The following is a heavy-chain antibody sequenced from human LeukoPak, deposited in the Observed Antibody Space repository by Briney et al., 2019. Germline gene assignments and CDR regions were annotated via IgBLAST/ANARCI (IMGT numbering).Heavy chain of an antibody. V-gene: IGHV3-30-3*01. CDR3: ARDLPVAGTLDY. D-gene: IGHD6-19*01. CDR2: ISYDGSNK. CDR1: GLTFSSYA. Sequence: GRSLRLSCAASGLTFSSYAMHWVRQAPGKGLEWVAVISYDGSNKYYADSVKGRFTISRDNSKNTLYLQMNSLRAEDTAVYYCARDLPVAGTLDYWGQGTLVTVSS. J-gene: IGHJ4*02.